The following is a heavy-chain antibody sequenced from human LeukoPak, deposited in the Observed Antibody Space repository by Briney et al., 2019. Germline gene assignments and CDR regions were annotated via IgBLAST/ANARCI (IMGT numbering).Heavy chain of an antibody. CDR3: ASPYCSGGSCYDAFDI. J-gene: IGHJ3*02. Sequence: PGGSLRLSCAASGFTFSSYSMNWVRQAPGKGLEWVSSISSSSYIYYADSVKGRFTISRDNAKNSLYLQMNSLRAEDTAVYYCASPYCSGGSCYDAFDIWGQGTMVTVSS. CDR1: GFTFSSYS. CDR2: ISSSSYI. D-gene: IGHD2-15*01. V-gene: IGHV3-21*01.